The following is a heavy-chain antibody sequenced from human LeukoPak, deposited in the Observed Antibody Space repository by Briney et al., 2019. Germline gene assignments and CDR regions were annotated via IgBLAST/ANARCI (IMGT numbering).Heavy chain of an antibody. D-gene: IGHD3-10*01. CDR3: ARENYYGSGSYSIYYFDY. CDR2: IYYSGST. J-gene: IGHJ4*02. Sequence: PSGTLSLTCAVSGGSISSYCWSWIRQPPGKGLEWIGYIYYSGSTNYNPSLKSRVTISVDTSKNQFSLKLSSVTAADTAVYYCARENYYGSGSYSIYYFDYWGQGTLVTVSS. V-gene: IGHV4-59*01. CDR1: GGSISSYC.